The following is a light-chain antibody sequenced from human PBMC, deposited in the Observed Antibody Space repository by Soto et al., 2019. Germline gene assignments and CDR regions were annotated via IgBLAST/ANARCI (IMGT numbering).Light chain of an antibody. CDR1: QGISEY. V-gene: IGKV1-27*01. Sequence: DIQMAQSPSSLSASIGDRVTITCRASQGISEYLAWYQQRPGKAPNLLIYGASILQSGVPSRFSGGGSGTDFTLTISSLQPEDVATYYCHTYNSVPRTFGQGTKVEIK. CDR3: HTYNSVPRT. J-gene: IGKJ1*01. CDR2: GAS.